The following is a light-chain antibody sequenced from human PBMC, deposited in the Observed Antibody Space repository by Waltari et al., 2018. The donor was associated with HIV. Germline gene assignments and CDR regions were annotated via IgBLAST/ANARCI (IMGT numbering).Light chain of an antibody. CDR2: NTN. Sequence: QSALIQPPSTSGTPGQRVSISCSGSSSHIGSTIANWFQQLPGKAPKLLIYNTNERPSGVPDRFSASKSGTSASLAISGLQSDDEALYYCAAWDVSLKRWVFGGGTKLTVL. J-gene: IGLJ3*02. V-gene: IGLV1-44*01. CDR1: SSHIGSTI. CDR3: AAWDVSLKRWV.